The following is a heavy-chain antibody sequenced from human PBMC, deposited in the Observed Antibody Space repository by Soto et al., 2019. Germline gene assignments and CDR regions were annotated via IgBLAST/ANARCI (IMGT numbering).Heavy chain of an antibody. J-gene: IGHJ4*02. CDR2: ISYDGSNK. V-gene: IGHV3-30*03. Sequence: QVQLVESGGGVVQPGRSLRLSCAASGFTFSSYGMHWVRQAPGKGLEWVAVISYDGSNKYYADSVKGRFTISRDNSKXXXXXXXXXXXXXXXXVXXXXXXLXYPYYFDYWGQGTLVTVSS. CDR1: GFTFSSYG. CDR3: XXXLXYPYYFDY.